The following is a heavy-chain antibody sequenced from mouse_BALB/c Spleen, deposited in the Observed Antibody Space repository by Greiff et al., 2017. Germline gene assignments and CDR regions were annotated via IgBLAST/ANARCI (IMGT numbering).Heavy chain of an antibody. V-gene: IGHV7-3*02. CDR2: IRNKANGYTT. CDR1: GFTFTDYY. D-gene: IGHD4-1*01. CDR3: ARDTWDDY. Sequence: EVQLVESGGGLVQPGGSLRLSCATSGFTFTDYYMSWVRQPPGKALEWLGFIRNKANGYTTEYSASVKGRFTISRDNSQSILYLQMNTLRAEDSATYYCARDTWDDYWGQGTTLTVSS. J-gene: IGHJ2*01.